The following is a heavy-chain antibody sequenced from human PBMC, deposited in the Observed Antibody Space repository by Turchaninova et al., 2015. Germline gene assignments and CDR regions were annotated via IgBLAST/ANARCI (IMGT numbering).Heavy chain of an antibody. CDR1: GDRVSDNSLS. Sequence: QVQLRQSGPGLVKPSQTPPHTVALPGDRVSDNSLSWDGISNSPSRGREWLGRTYYRSKWDNEYADSVKSRITITPDTSMNQFSLQLKSLSPEDTAIYYCARASLGELGDYYFDHWGQGTLVTVSS. CDR3: ARASLGELGDYYFDH. CDR2: TYYRSKWDN. D-gene: IGHD3-3*01. J-gene: IGHJ4*02. V-gene: IGHV6-1*01.